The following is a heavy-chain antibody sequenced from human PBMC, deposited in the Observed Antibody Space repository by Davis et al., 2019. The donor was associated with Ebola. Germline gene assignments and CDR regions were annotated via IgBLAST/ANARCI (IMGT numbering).Heavy chain of an antibody. CDR2: INPNSGGT. Sequence: ASVKVSCKASGYTFTGYYMHWVRQAPGQGLEWMGWINPNSGGTNYAQKLQGRVTMTTDTSTSTAYMELRSLRSDDTAVYYCARDGSVAGIYNWFDPWGQGTPVTVSP. CDR1: GYTFTGYY. CDR3: ARDGSVAGIYNWFDP. D-gene: IGHD6-19*01. J-gene: IGHJ5*02. V-gene: IGHV1-2*02.